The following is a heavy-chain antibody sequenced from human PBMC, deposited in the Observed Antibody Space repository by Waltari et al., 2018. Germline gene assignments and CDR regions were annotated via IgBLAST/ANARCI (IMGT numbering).Heavy chain of an antibody. CDR3: ARPGDFAAFEF. D-gene: IGHD3-10*01. CDR1: GYPFTAFN. CDR2: IKPDSGDT. J-gene: IGHJ3*01. Sequence: QVQLLQSGADVNNPGTSVKVSCKAFGYPFTAFNIHWVRQAPGQGLQWMGWIKPDSGDTKYVQKFEGRVTMTTDTSSNTVYMELNSLRSDDTAVYYCARPGDFAAFEFWGQGTTVIVSS. V-gene: IGHV1-2*02.